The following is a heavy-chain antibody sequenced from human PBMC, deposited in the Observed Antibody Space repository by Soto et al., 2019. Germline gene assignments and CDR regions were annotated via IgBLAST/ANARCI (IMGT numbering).Heavy chain of an antibody. CDR1: GFTFSSYA. Sequence: SLRLSCAASGFTFSSYAMHWVRQAPGKGLEWVAVISYDGSNKYYADSVKGRFTISRDNSKNTLYLQMNSLRAEDTAVYYCARAPYATGTPDYWGQGTLVTVSS. V-gene: IGHV3-30-3*01. J-gene: IGHJ4*02. CDR3: ARAPYATGTPDY. CDR2: ISYDGSNK. D-gene: IGHD1-1*01.